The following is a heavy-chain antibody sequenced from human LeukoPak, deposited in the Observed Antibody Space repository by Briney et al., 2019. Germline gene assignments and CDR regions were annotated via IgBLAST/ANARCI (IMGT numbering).Heavy chain of an antibody. CDR2: INHSGST. J-gene: IGHJ6*03. CDR1: GGSFSGYY. D-gene: IGHD6-13*01. Sequence: PSETLSLTXAVYGGSFSGYYWSWICQPPGKGLEWIGEINHSGSTNYNPSLKSRVTISVDTSKNQFSLKLSSVTAADTAVYYCARLPQQPVRPKQKYYYYMDVWGKGTTVTVSS. V-gene: IGHV4-34*01. CDR3: ARLPQQPVRPKQKYYYYMDV.